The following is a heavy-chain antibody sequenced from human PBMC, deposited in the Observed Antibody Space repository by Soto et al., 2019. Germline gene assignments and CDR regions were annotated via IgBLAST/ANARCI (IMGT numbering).Heavy chain of an antibody. J-gene: IGHJ4*02. CDR2: IWSDGSNT. V-gene: IGHV3-33*01. CDR1: GFTFRSYG. D-gene: IGHD3-16*01. Sequence: GGSLRLSCAASGFTFRSYGMHWVRQAPGKGLEWVALIWSDGSNTYYADSVKGRFTVSRDNSKNTLYLQMSSLRAEDTAVYYCARDGGWGSFDYWGQGTLGTVSA. CDR3: ARDGGWGSFDY.